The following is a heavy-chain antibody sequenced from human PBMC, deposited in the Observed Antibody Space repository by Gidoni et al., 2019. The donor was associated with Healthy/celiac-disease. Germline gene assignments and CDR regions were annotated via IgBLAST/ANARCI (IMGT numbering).Heavy chain of an antibody. D-gene: IGHD6-13*01. CDR3: ARSTAAGTEDWFDP. CDR2: IYYRGST. Sequence: QVQLQESGPGLVKPSQTLSLTCTVAGGHISSGGYYWSWIRQHPGKGLERIGYIYYRGSTYYNPSLKRRVTISVDTSKNQFSLKLSSVTAADTAVYYCARSTAAGTEDWFDPWGQGTLVTVSS. J-gene: IGHJ5*02. V-gene: IGHV4-31*03. CDR1: GGHISSGGYY.